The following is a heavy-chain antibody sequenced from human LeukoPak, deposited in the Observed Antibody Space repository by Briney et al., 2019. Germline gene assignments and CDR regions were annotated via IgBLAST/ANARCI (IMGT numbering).Heavy chain of an antibody. CDR2: IYYSGST. CDR1: GGSIRSYY. Sequence: PSETLSLTCTVSGGSIRSYYWSWIRQPPGKGLEWIGYIYYSGSTNYNTSLKSRVTISVDTSKNQFSLKLSSVTAADTAVYSCARATRPYYYYYYGMDVWGQGTTVTVSS. V-gene: IGHV4-59*12. CDR3: ARATRPYYYYYYGMDV. J-gene: IGHJ6*02.